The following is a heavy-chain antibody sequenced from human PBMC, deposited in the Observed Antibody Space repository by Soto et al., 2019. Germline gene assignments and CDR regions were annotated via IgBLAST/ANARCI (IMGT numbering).Heavy chain of an antibody. J-gene: IGHJ4*02. CDR3: ARGRYGAY. CDR1: GYAFTTYG. V-gene: IGHV1-18*01. D-gene: IGHD3-10*01. CDR2: ISAHNGNT. Sequence: QVHLVQSGAEVKKPGASVKVSCKGSGYAFTTYGITWVRQAPGQGLEWMGWISAHNGNTNYAQKLQGRVTVTRDTSTSTAYMARRSLRSDDTAVYYCARGRYGAYWGQGALVTVSS.